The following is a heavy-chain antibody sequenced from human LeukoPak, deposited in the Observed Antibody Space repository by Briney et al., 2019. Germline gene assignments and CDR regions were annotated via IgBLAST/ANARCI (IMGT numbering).Heavy chain of an antibody. Sequence: ASVKVSRKASGYTFTSYDINWVRQATGQGLEWMGWMNPNSGNTGYAQKFQGRVTMTRNTSISTAYMELSSLRSEDTAVYYCARGYNLYYYYYMDVWGKGTTVTVSS. D-gene: IGHD5-24*01. CDR2: MNPNSGNT. CDR1: GYTFTSYD. CDR3: ARGYNLYYYYYMDV. V-gene: IGHV1-8*01. J-gene: IGHJ6*03.